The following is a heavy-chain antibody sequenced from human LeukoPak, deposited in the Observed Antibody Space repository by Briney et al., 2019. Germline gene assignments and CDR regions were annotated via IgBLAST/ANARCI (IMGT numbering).Heavy chain of an antibody. Sequence: ASVKVSCKASGGHFSSYAISWVRQAPGQGLEWMGRNSPIFGSAKYAQKFQGRVTITADESTSTAYMERTSLRSEETAGYFWARVGTKGWVGEGHWFDPWGEGTLVTVSS. CDR3: ARVGTKGWVGEGHWFDP. J-gene: IGHJ5*02. CDR2: NSPIFGSA. CDR1: GGHFSSYA. V-gene: IGHV1-69*15. D-gene: IGHD3-10*01.